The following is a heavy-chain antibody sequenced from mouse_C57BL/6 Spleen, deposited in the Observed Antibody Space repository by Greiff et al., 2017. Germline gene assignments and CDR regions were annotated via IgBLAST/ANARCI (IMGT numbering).Heavy chain of an antibody. CDR3: ARSNWDVGFAY. Sequence: EVMLVESGGGLVKPGGSLKLSCAASGFTFSDYGMHWVRQAPEKGLEWVAYISSGSSTIYYADTVKGRFTISRDNAKNTLFLQLTSLRSEDAAMNYCARSNWDVGFAYWGQGTLVTVSA. CDR1: GFTFSDYG. D-gene: IGHD4-1*01. V-gene: IGHV5-17*01. J-gene: IGHJ3*01. CDR2: ISSGSSTI.